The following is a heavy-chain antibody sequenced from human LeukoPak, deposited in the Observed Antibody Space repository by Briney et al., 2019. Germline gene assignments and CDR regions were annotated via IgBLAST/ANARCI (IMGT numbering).Heavy chain of an antibody. J-gene: IGHJ4*02. Sequence: ASVKVSCKASGYTFTGFGISWVRQAPGQGLEWMGWISAYNANTNFAQNLQGRVTMTTDTSTSTAYMELRSLRSDDTAVYYCARSAESSSWVEFDYWGQGTLVTVSS. CDR3: ARSAESSSWVEFDY. CDR2: ISAYNANT. CDR1: GYTFTGFG. D-gene: IGHD6-13*01. V-gene: IGHV1-18*01.